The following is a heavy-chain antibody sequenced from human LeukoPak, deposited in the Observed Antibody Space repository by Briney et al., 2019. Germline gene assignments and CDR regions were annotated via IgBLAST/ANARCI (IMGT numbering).Heavy chain of an antibody. V-gene: IGHV3-30*18. CDR2: ISYDGSNK. Sequence: GRSLRLSCAASGFTFSNYGMHWVRQAPGKGLEWVAVISYDGSNKYYADSVKGRFTISRDNSKNTLYPQMNSLRAEDTAVYYCAKGAVAWGYYGMDVWGQGTTLTVSS. CDR1: GFTFSNYG. D-gene: IGHD6-19*01. CDR3: AKGAVAWGYYGMDV. J-gene: IGHJ6*02.